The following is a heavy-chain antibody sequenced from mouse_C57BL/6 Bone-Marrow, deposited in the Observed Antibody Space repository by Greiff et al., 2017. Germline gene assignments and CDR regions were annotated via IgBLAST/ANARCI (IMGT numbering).Heavy chain of an antibody. CDR2: IDPSDSET. Sequence: VQLQQPGAELVRPGSSVKLSCKASGYTFTSYWMQWVKQRPIQGLEWIGNIDPSDSETHYNQKFKDKATLTVDKSSSTAYMQLSSLTSEDSAVYYCARGGNYAWFAYWGQGTLVTVSA. CDR1: GYTFTSYW. J-gene: IGHJ3*01. D-gene: IGHD2-1*01. CDR3: ARGGNYAWFAY. V-gene: IGHV1-52*01.